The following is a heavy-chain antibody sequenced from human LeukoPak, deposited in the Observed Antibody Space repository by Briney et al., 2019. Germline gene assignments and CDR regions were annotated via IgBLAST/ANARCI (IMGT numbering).Heavy chain of an antibody. J-gene: IGHJ6*03. CDR3: ARYIRSGDYYMDV. CDR2: IYHSGST. V-gene: IGHV4-59*07. CDR1: RASIRSHY. Sequence: PSDTVSLTGNVPRASIRSHYWSWLQQPPRKELEGIGYIYHSGSTNYNPSLNSRVTMTVDKSKNQFSLKLDSVTAADAAVYYCARYIRSGDYYMDVWGKGTTVTVSS. D-gene: IGHD3-3*01.